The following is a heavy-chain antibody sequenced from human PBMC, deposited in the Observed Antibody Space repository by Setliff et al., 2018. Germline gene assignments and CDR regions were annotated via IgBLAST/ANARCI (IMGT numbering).Heavy chain of an antibody. CDR3: ARVRVVQGYYEFDY. CDR1: GYSISSGFS. J-gene: IGHJ4*02. V-gene: IGHV4-38-2*01. CDR2: IYYNGNT. D-gene: IGHD3-16*01. Sequence: SETLSLTCAVSGYSISSGFSWVWIRQSPGKGLEWIGNIYYNGNTNKNPSLKSRVTISVDTSRDQFSLRLSSVTAADTAMYYCARVRVVQGYYEFDYWGQGTLVTVSS.